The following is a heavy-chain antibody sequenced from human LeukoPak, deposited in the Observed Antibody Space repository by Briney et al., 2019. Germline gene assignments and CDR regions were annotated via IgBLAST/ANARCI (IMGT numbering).Heavy chain of an antibody. J-gene: IGHJ3*02. Sequence: GGSLRLSCAASGFTFSSSAMSWVRQAPGKGLAWVSSITDSGDGEYYADSVKGRFTISRDDSKNTLYLQMNSLRAEDTAVYYCARGEVLKGGAFDIWGQGTMVTVSS. V-gene: IGHV3-23*01. CDR2: ITDSGDGE. CDR3: ARGEVLKGGAFDI. D-gene: IGHD1-1*01. CDR1: GFTFSSSA.